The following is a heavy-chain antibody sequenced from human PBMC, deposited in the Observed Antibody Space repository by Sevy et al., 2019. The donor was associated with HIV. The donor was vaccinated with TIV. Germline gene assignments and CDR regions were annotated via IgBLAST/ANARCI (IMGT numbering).Heavy chain of an antibody. CDR3: ARLSTVRGEFNWFDP. D-gene: IGHD3-10*01. Sequence: ASVKVSCKASGYTFSSYGISWVRQAPGQGLEWMGWIGAYNGNTKYAQNLQDRVTMTTDTSTSTAYMELWSLRSDDTAVYFCARLSTVRGEFNWFDPWGQGTRVTVSS. V-gene: IGHV1-18*01. CDR1: GYTFSSYG. J-gene: IGHJ5*02. CDR2: IGAYNGNT.